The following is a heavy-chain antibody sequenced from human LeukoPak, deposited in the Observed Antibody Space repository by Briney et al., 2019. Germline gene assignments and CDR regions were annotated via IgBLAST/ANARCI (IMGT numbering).Heavy chain of an antibody. CDR3: ARGDCSGGSCYFDY. CDR2: FDPEDGET. V-gene: IGHV1-24*01. Sequence: ASVKVSCKVSGYTLTELSMHWVRQAPGKGLEWMGGFDPEDGETIYAQKFQGRVTMTRNTSISTAYMELSSLRSEDTAVYYCARGDCSGGSCYFDYWGQGTLVTVSS. J-gene: IGHJ4*02. CDR1: GYTLTELS. D-gene: IGHD2-15*01.